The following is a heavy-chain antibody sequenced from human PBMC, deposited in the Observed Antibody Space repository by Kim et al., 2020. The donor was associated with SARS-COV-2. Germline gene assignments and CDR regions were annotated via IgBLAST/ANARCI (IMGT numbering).Heavy chain of an antibody. CDR2: ISYDGSNK. CDR3: AKDLKVGATTHSYGMDV. V-gene: IGHV3-30*18. D-gene: IGHD1-26*01. Sequence: GGSLRLSCAASGFTFSSYGMHWVRQAPGKGLEWVAVISYDGSNKYYADSVKGRFTISRDNSKNTLYLQMNSLRAEDTAVYYCAKDLKVGATTHSYGMDVWGQGTTVTVSS. CDR1: GFTFSSYG. J-gene: IGHJ6*02.